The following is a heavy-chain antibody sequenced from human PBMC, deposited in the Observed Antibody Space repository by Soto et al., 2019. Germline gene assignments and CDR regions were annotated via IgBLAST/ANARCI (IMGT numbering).Heavy chain of an antibody. J-gene: IGHJ5*02. D-gene: IGHD1-26*01. CDR2: IYHSGST. V-gene: IGHV4-4*02. Sequence: PSETLSLTCAVSGGSISSSNWWRWVRQPPGKGLEWLGEIYHSGSTNYNPSLKRRVTISGDKSKNQYSLKLGSVTAADTAVYYCARAKGALYNWFYPWGQGTLVTVSS. CDR3: ARAKGALYNWFYP. CDR1: GGSISSSNW.